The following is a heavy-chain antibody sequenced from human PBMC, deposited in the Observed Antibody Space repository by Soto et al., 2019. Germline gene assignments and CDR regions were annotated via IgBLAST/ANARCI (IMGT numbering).Heavy chain of an antibody. J-gene: IGHJ4*02. V-gene: IGHV4-59*12. CDR3: ARDGRWLPRTFDY. CDR1: GGSISSYY. Sequence: PSETLSLTCTVSGGSISSYYWSWIRQPPGKGLEWIGYIYYSGSTNYNPSLKSRVTISVDTSKNQFSLKLSSVTAADTAVYYCARDGRWLPRTFDYWGQGTLVTVSS. CDR2: IYYSGST. D-gene: IGHD3-10*01.